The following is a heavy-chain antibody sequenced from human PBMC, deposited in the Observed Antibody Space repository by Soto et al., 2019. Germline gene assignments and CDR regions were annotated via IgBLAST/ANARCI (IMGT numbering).Heavy chain of an antibody. D-gene: IGHD5-12*01. Sequence: PSETLSLTCGVSGHSISSGYYWGWIRQPPGKGLEWIGNIYHSGNTYYHPSLKSRATISLDTSKNQFSLKLTSVTAADTAMYHCERGEDIMATTGDAFDIWGQGTMVTV. J-gene: IGHJ3*02. CDR1: GHSISSGYY. CDR3: ERGEDIMATTGDAFDI. V-gene: IGHV4-38-2*01. CDR2: IYHSGNT.